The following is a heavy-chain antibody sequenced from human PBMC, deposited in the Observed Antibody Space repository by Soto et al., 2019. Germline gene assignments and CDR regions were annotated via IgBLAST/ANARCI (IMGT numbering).Heavy chain of an antibody. V-gene: IGHV3-23*01. CDR1: GFTFSSYA. Sequence: EVQLLESGGGLVQPGGSLRLSCAASGFTFSSYAMSWVRQAPGKGLEWVSAISGSGGSTYYADSVKGRFTISRDNSKNTLYLQMNSLRAEDTAVYYCAKDAQTPLSYDFRSGYYFSDYWGQGTLVTVSS. J-gene: IGHJ4*02. CDR2: ISGSGGST. D-gene: IGHD3-3*01. CDR3: AKDAQTPLSYDFRSGYYFSDY.